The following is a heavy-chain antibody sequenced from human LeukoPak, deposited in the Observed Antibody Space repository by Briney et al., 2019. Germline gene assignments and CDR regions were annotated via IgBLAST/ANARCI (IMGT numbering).Heavy chain of an antibody. Sequence: PSETLSLTCTVSGGSISSGGYYWSWIRQPPGKGLEWIGEINHSGSTNYNPSLKSRVTISVDTSKNQFSLKLSSVTAADTAVYYCASLWDDYYDSSGYLLRGNYWGQGTLVTVSS. J-gene: IGHJ4*02. CDR1: GGSISSGGYY. D-gene: IGHD3-22*01. CDR2: INHSGST. CDR3: ASLWDDYYDSSGYLLRGNY. V-gene: IGHV4-39*07.